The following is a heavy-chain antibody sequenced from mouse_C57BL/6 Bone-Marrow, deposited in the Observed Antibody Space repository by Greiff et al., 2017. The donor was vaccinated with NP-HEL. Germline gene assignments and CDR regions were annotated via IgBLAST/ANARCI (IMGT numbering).Heavy chain of an antibody. J-gene: IGHJ2*01. D-gene: IGHD2-2*01. CDR1: GFTFSSYA. CDR2: ISSGGDYI. Sequence: EVKLMESGEGLVKPGGSLKLSCAASGFTFSSYAMAWVRQTPEKRLEWVAYISSGGDYIYYADTVKGRFTISRDNARNTLYLQMSSVKSEDTAMYYCTRDPYGYDFFDYWGQGTTLTVSS. CDR3: TRDPYGYDFFDY. V-gene: IGHV5-9-1*02.